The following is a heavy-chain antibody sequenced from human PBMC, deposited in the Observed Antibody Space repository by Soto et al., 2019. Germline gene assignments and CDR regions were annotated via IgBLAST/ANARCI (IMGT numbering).Heavy chain of an antibody. Sequence: LRLSCTASGLSFSNTWMHWVRQAPGKGLEWVSYISSIGVATYYADSVKGRFTISRDNAKNSLYLQMISLRAEDAAVYYCAREGRVGGIDYWGQGTPVTVSS. V-gene: IGHV3-48*03. CDR3: AREGRVGGIDY. CDR1: GLSFSNTW. CDR2: ISSIGVAT. D-gene: IGHD6-19*01. J-gene: IGHJ4*02.